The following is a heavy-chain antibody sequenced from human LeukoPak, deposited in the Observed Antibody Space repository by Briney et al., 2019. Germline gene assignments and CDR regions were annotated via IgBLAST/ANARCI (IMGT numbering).Heavy chain of an antibody. CDR3: ARDTLFRSTSYYYYMDV. Sequence: SETLSLTCTVSGGSISSGGYYWSWIRQHPGKGLEWIGYIYYSGSTYYNPSLKSRVTISVDTSKNQFSLKLCSVTAADTAVYYCARDTLFRSTSYYYYMDVWGKGTTVTVSS. V-gene: IGHV4-31*03. CDR1: GGSISSGGYY. D-gene: IGHD2-2*01. J-gene: IGHJ6*03. CDR2: IYYSGST.